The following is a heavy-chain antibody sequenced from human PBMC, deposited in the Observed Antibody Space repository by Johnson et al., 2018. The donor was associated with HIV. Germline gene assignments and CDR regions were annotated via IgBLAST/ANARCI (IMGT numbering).Heavy chain of an antibody. J-gene: IGHJ3*02. V-gene: IGHV3-9*01. D-gene: IGHD1-1*01. Sequence: LLVESGGGLVQPGRSLRLSCAASGFTFDDYAMHWVRQAPGKGLEWVSGISWNSGSIGYADSVKGRFTISRDNAKNSLYLQMNSLRAEDTALYYCAKGGNGYGGAFDIWGQGTMVTVSS. CDR2: ISWNSGSI. CDR3: AKGGNGYGGAFDI. CDR1: GFTFDDYA.